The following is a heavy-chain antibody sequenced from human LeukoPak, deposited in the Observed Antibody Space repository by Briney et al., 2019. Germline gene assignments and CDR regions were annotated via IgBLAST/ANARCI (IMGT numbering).Heavy chain of an antibody. CDR1: GFTFSSYS. J-gene: IGHJ4*02. Sequence: GGSLRLSCAASGFTFSSYSMHRVRQAPGQGLGGGAVISYDGSNKYYADSVKGRFTISRDNSKNTLYLQMNSLRAEDTAVYYCARDRHVTTVTTFFGSWGQGTLVTVSS. D-gene: IGHD4-17*01. V-gene: IGHV3-30-3*01. CDR2: ISYDGSNK. CDR3: ARDRHVTTVTTFFGS.